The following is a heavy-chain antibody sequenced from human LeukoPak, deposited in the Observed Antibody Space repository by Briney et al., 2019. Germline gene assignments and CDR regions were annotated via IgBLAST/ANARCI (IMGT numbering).Heavy chain of an antibody. V-gene: IGHV1-2*02. CDR2: INPNSGGT. CDR3: AGAGRADYYYYYMDV. J-gene: IGHJ6*03. Sequence: ASVKVSCKASGYTFTGYYMHWVRQAPGQGLEWMGWINPNSGGTNYAQKFQGRVTMTRDTSISTAYMELSRLRSDDTAVYYCAGAGRADYYYYYMDVWGKGTTVTVSS. CDR1: GYTFTGYY.